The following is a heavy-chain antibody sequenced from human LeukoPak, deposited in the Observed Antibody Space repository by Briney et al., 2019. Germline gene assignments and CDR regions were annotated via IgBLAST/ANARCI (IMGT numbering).Heavy chain of an antibody. CDR3: ARGLGYCSGGSCSN. J-gene: IGHJ4*02. CDR2: INHSGST. D-gene: IGHD2-15*01. V-gene: IGHV4-34*01. CDR1: GGSFSCYY. Sequence: PSETLSLTCAVSGGSFSCYYWSWIRHPPGKGLEWIGEINHSGSTNYNPSLKSRVTISLDTSKNQFSLKLSPVTPAHMAVYYCARGLGYCSGGSCSNWGQGTLVTVSS.